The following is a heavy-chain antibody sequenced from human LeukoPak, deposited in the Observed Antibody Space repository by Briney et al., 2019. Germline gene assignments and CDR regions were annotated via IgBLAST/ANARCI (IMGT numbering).Heavy chain of an antibody. D-gene: IGHD6-19*01. CDR3: ASTRRAAVAGRFDS. V-gene: IGHV4-4*09. J-gene: IGHJ4*02. CDR2: IYHSGNT. Sequence: SETLSLTCNVSGTSMSSNYWSWIRQPPGKGLEWIGYIYHSGNTNYSPSLESRVTMSVDESKNQFSLRVHFVSAADTAVYYCASTRRAAVAGRFDSWGQGTLVTVSS. CDR1: GTSMSSNY.